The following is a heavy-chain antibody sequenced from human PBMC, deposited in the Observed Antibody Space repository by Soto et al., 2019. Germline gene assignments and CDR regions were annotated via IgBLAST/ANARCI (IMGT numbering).Heavy chain of an antibody. CDR3: AVTVTGSRSPLAH. CDR1: GGTFSRNA. V-gene: IGHV1-69*06. CDR2: IIPIYASP. Sequence: QVQLVQSGAEVKKPGSSVKVSRKASGGTFSRNAISWVRQAPGQGLEWMGGIIPIYASPNYAQNFQGRVTVTADKATSTAYLELSRLKFADSAIYYCAVTVTGSRSPLAHWGRGTLVIVSS. J-gene: IGHJ4*02. D-gene: IGHD3-9*01.